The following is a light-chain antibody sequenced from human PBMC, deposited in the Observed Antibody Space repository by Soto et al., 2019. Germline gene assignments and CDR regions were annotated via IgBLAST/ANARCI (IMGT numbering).Light chain of an antibody. Sequence: EIVLTQSPATLSLSPWERATLSCRASQSVSTYLAWYQQKPGQAPRLLIYDASNRATGIPARFSGSGSGTDFTLTISSLEPDDFAVYYCQQRSNWPRSITFGQGTRLEIK. CDR2: DAS. V-gene: IGKV3-11*01. J-gene: IGKJ5*01. CDR1: QSVSTY. CDR3: QQRSNWPRSIT.